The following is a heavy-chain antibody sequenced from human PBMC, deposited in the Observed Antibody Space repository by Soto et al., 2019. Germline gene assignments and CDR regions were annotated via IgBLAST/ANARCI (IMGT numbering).Heavy chain of an antibody. Sequence: SETLSLTCTVSGGSISSGGNYWTWIRQHPGKGLEWIGYISYSGSTSYNPSLQSRLIISVDTSKNQFSLKLSSVTAADTAVYYCARGYCSTTRCYVGNNWFDPWGQGTLVTVSS. J-gene: IGHJ5*02. CDR3: ARGYCSTTRCYVGNNWFDP. V-gene: IGHV4-31*03. D-gene: IGHD2-2*01. CDR2: ISYSGST. CDR1: GGSISSGGNY.